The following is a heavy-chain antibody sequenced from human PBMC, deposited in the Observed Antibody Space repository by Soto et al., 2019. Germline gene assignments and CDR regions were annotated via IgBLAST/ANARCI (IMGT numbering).Heavy chain of an antibody. J-gene: IGHJ4*02. CDR1: GFTFSGSA. CDR3: TKKNWNTVIDY. V-gene: IGHV3-73*01. CDR2: IRSKANSNAT. D-gene: IGHD1-1*01. Sequence: GGSLRLSCAASGFTFSGSAMHWVRQSSGKGLEWVGRIRSKANSNATAYAASVEGRFTISRNDSKNTAYLQMTSLKTEDTAVYYCTKKNWNTVIDYWGQGTLVTVSS.